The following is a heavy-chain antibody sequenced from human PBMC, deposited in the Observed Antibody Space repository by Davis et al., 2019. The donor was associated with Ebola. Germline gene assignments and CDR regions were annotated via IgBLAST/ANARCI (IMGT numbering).Heavy chain of an antibody. CDR1: RSTFNSYT. Sequence: AASVKVSCKASRSTFNSYTITWVRQAPGQGLEWMGRIIPILDIAKYAQKFQGRVTITADKSTNTAYMEVSSLRSEDTAVYYCARDGEYSSGWRPSVGMDVWGKGTTVTVSS. D-gene: IGHD6-19*01. J-gene: IGHJ6*04. CDR3: ARDGEYSSGWRPSVGMDV. CDR2: IIPILDIA. V-gene: IGHV1-69*04.